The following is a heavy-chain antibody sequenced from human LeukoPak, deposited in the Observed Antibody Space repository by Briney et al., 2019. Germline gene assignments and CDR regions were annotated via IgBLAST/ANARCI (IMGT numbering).Heavy chain of an antibody. Sequence: GGSLRLSCAASDFSFSNYAMSWVRQAPGKGQEWVSAVSNRGGSTYYADSVKGRFTISRDNSKNTLYLQMNSLRAEDTAVYYCARGIKQPVYFDYWGQGTLVTVSS. D-gene: IGHD6-6*01. J-gene: IGHJ4*02. CDR2: VSNRGGST. V-gene: IGHV3-23*01. CDR3: ARGIKQPVYFDY. CDR1: DFSFSNYA.